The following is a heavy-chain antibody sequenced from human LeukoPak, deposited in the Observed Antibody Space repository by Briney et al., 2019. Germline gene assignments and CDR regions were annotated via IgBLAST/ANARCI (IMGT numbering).Heavy chain of an antibody. V-gene: IGHV1-2*02. CDR2: INPNSGGT. CDR1: GYTFSGYY. Sequence: ASVKVSCKASGYTFSGYYIHWVRQAPGQGLEWMAWINPNSGGTNYAQKFRGRVTVTGDTSITTAYMELNSLTSDDTAVYYCARRLGTSPYDYWGQGTLVTVSS. D-gene: IGHD6-13*01. CDR3: ARRLGTSPYDY. J-gene: IGHJ4*02.